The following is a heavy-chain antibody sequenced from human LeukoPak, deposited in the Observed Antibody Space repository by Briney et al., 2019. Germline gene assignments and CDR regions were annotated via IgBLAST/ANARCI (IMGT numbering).Heavy chain of an antibody. V-gene: IGHV6-1*01. CDR1: GDGVSSDSVA. Sequence: SQTLSLTCAVSGDGVSSDSVAWDWLGPSPWRGLVWVGRTYYRYKWYNDYAVSVKSRISPHPHTSKNQFPLQLNSVTPEDTAVYYCARGWLATCMDVGGQGTTVIVSS. D-gene: IGHD5-12*01. CDR2: TYYRYKWYN. CDR3: ARGWLATCMDV. J-gene: IGHJ6*02.